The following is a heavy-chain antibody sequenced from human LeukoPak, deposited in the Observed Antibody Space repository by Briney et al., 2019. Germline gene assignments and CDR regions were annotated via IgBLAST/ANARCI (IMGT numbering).Heavy chain of an antibody. V-gene: IGHV3-30*02. Sequence: GGSLRLSCAASGFTFSSYGMHWVRQAPGKGLEWVAFIRYDGSNKYYADSVKGRFTISRDNSKNTLYLQMNSLRAEDTAVYYCAKDLKYCGGDCYSGGWDYWGQGTLVTVSS. D-gene: IGHD2-21*02. CDR2: IRYDGSNK. J-gene: IGHJ4*02. CDR1: GFTFSSYG. CDR3: AKDLKYCGGDCYSGGWDY.